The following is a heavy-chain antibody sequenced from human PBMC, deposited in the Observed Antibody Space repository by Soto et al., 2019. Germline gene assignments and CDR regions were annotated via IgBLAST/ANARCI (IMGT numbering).Heavy chain of an antibody. CDR2: VDQSGSA. J-gene: IGHJ6*02. CDR3: ARRFYGVDL. V-gene: IGHV4-30-2*06. Sequence: SETLSLTCTVSGDSITSEGYSWSWIRQSPGQGLEWIVYVDQSGSAFYNPSLNSRTTILVDRSKNAFSLNLTSGTAAAAAFYCCARRFYGVDLWGQGTPVTVS. CDR1: GDSITSEGYS.